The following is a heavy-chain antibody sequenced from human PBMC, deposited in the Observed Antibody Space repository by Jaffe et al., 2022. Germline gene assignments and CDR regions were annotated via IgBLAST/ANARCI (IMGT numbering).Heavy chain of an antibody. D-gene: IGHD3-10*01. CDR1: GFTFGDYA. V-gene: IGHV3-49*04. CDR2: IRSKNYGGTT. J-gene: IGHJ4*02. CDR3: TLRNFYGSGTPHYFDY. Sequence: EVQLVESGGGLVQPGRSLRLACTASGFTFGDYAMSWVRQAPGKGLEWVGFIRSKNYGGTTEYAAPVKGRFTISRDDSKSIAYLQMNSLKTEDTAVYYCTLRNFYGSGTPHYFDYWGQGTLVTVSS.